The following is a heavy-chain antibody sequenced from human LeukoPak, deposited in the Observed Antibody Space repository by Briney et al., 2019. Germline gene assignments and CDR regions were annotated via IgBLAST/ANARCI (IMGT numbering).Heavy chain of an antibody. Sequence: SETLSLTCTVSGGSISSYYWSWIRQPPGKGREWIGYIYYSGSTNYNPSLKSRVTISVDTSKNQFSLKLSSVTAADTAVYYCARDYGSGSFDYWGQGTLVTVSS. CDR2: IYYSGST. V-gene: IGHV4-59*01. CDR3: ARDYGSGSFDY. CDR1: GGSISSYY. J-gene: IGHJ4*02. D-gene: IGHD3-10*01.